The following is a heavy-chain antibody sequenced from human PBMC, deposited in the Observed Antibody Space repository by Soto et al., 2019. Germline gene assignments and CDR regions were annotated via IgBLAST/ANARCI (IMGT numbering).Heavy chain of an antibody. J-gene: IGHJ5*02. D-gene: IGHD2-15*01. CDR2: INPDNGNT. CDR3: ARGIATGQLDP. CDR1: GYTFTRYT. Sequence: GPVKVSCKASGYTFTRYTMNWVRQAPGQRLEWMGWINPDNGNTKSSQKFQDRVIITRDTSASTAYMDLSSLRSEDTAVYYCARGIATGQLDPWGQGTLVTVSS. V-gene: IGHV1-3*01.